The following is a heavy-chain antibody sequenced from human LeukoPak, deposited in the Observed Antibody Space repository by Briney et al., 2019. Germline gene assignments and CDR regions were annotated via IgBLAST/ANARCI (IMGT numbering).Heavy chain of an antibody. CDR3: ARDSSSIPFDY. D-gene: IGHD6-6*01. CDR1: GGSISSGGYY. CDR2: IYYSGST. Sequence: SETLSLTCTVSGGSISSGGYYWSWIRQPPGKGLEWIGYIYYSGSTYYNPSLKSRVTISVDTSKNQFSLKLSSVTAADTAVYYCARDSSSIPFDYWGQGTLVTVSS. J-gene: IGHJ4*02. V-gene: IGHV4-30-4*02.